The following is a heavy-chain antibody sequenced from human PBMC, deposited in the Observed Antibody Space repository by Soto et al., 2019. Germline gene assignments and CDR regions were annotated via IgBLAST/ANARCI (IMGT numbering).Heavy chain of an antibody. J-gene: IGHJ4*02. CDR3: ARDLGLTGVNFDY. V-gene: IGHV3-33*01. CDR1: GFTFSSYG. CDR2: IWYDGSNK. D-gene: IGHD7-27*01. Sequence: QVQLVESGGGVVQPGRSLRLSCAASGFTFSSYGMHWVRQAPGKGLEWVAVIWYDGSNKYYADSVKGRFTISRDNSKNTLYLQMNSLRAEDTAVYYCARDLGLTGVNFDYWGQGTLVTVSS.